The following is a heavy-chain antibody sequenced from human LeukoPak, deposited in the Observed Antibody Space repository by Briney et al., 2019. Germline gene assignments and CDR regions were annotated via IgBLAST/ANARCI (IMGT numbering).Heavy chain of an antibody. CDR3: ARGGRSGSWCDL. D-gene: IGHD1-26*01. CDR2: ISSSGNIK. CDR1: GFAFSSYS. J-gene: IGHJ5*02. Sequence: GGSLRLSCAASGFAFSSYSMNWVRQAPGKGLEWISYISSSGNIKYCADSVKGRFTISRDSADNSLYLQMNSLRAEDSAVYYCARGGRSGSWCDLWGQGTLLTVSS. V-gene: IGHV3-48*01.